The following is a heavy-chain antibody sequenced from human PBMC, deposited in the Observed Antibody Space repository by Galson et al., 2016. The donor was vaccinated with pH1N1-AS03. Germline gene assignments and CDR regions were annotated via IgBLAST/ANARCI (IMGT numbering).Heavy chain of an antibody. CDR1: GDSFSSNIYY. Sequence: TLSLTCTVSGDSFSSNIYYWNWLRQPAGKGLEWIGRIYTSGVTHYHPSLESRATISIDTSKKQFSLELTSVTAAATAKDYCARGVRVDCGRELCYSGMDVWGQGATVTVSS. J-gene: IGHJ6*02. CDR3: ARGVRVDCGRELCYSGMDV. CDR2: IYTSGVT. D-gene: IGHD2-21*01. V-gene: IGHV4-61*02.